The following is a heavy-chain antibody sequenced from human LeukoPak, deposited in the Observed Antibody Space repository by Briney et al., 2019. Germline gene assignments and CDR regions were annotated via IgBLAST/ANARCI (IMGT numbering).Heavy chain of an antibody. V-gene: IGHV4-39*01. D-gene: IGHD7-27*01. CDR2: IYYSGST. Sequence: PSETLSLTCTVSGGSISSSSYYWGWIRQPPGKGLEWIGSIYYSGSTYYNPSLKSRVTISVDTSKNQFSLKLSSVTAADTAVYYCARPKYPGGLWGYWGQGTLVTVSS. CDR1: GGSISSSSYY. J-gene: IGHJ4*02. CDR3: ARPKYPGGLWGY.